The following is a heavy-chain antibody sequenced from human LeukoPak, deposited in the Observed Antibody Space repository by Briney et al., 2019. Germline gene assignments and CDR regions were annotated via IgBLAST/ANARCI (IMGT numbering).Heavy chain of an antibody. CDR1: GFTVSSNY. V-gene: IGHV3-53*01. CDR2: IYSGGST. D-gene: IGHD3-3*01. Sequence: PGGSLRLSCAASGFTVSSNYMSWVRQAPGKGLEWVSVIYSGGSTYYADPVKGRFTISRDNSKNTLYLQMNSLRAEDTAVYYCASGFTIFGVVAHFDYWGQGTLVTVSS. CDR3: ASGFTIFGVVAHFDY. J-gene: IGHJ4*02.